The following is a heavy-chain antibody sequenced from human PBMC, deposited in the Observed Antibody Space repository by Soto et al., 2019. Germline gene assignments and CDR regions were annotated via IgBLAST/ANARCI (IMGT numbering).Heavy chain of an antibody. D-gene: IGHD2-8*02. J-gene: IGHJ4*02. CDR2: INHSGST. CDR3: ARDKITGLFGY. Sequence: WTWIHQPPGTGLEWIGEINHSGSTNYNPSLKSRVTISVDTSKNQFSLKLTSVTAADTAVYYCARDKITGLFGYWGQGTLVTVSS. V-gene: IGHV4-34*01.